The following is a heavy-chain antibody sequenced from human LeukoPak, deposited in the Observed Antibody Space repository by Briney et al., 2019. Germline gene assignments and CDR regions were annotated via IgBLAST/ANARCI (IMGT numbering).Heavy chain of an antibody. CDR1: GGSISSSSYY. Sequence: SETLSLTCTVSGGSISSSSYYWGWIRQPPGTGLEWIGSIYYSGSTYYNTSLKSRVTISVDTSKNQFSLKLSSVTAADTAVYYCARQPRDIAVAVFDPWGQGTLVTVSS. CDR2: IYYSGST. J-gene: IGHJ5*02. CDR3: ARQPRDIAVAVFDP. V-gene: IGHV4-39*01. D-gene: IGHD6-19*01.